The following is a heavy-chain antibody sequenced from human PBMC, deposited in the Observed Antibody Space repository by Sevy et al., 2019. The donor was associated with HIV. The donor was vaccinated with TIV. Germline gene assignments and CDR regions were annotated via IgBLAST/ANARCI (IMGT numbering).Heavy chain of an antibody. CDR1: GGSITSSGHY. V-gene: IGHV4-39*01. J-gene: IGHJ6*02. CDR3: ARVAGGENYDYGIDV. D-gene: IGHD2-21*01. Sequence: SETLSLTCTVSGGSITSSGHYWGWIRQSPGKGLEWIGAVYYVGNSYAHPSLTSRVTISADTSKNLFSLSLTSLTAADTAIYYCARVAGGENYDYGIDVWGLGTSVTVSS. CDR2: VYYVGNS.